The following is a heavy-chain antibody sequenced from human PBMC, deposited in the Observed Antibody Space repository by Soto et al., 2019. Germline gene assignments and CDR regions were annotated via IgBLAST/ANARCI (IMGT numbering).Heavy chain of an antibody. CDR1: GYTFTSYA. D-gene: IGHD4-17*01. CDR3: ARDQYLYGDYTTCYYYYGMDV. J-gene: IGHJ6*02. Sequence: ASVKVSCKASGYTFTSYAMHWVRQAPGQRLEWMGWINAGNGNTKYSQKFQGRVTITRDTSASTAYMELSSLRSEDTAVYYCARDQYLYGDYTTCYYYYGMDVWGQGTTVTVSS. V-gene: IGHV1-3*01. CDR2: INAGNGNT.